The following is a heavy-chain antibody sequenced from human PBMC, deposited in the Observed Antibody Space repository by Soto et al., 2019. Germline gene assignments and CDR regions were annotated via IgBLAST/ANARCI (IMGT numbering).Heavy chain of an antibody. D-gene: IGHD3-3*01. Sequence: SETLSLTCTVSGGSMTSYFWSWIRQPPGKGLEWIGNIYYSGSTNYNPSLKSRLTISLDTSKNQFSLKLSSVTAADTAVYYCARDRLEDITWYYFDYWGQGTLVTVSS. J-gene: IGHJ4*02. CDR1: GGSMTSYF. CDR3: ARDRLEDITWYYFDY. V-gene: IGHV4-59*01. CDR2: IYYSGST.